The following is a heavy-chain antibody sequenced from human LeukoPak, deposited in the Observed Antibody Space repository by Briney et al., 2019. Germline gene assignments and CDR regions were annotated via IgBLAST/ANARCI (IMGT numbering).Heavy chain of an antibody. D-gene: IGHD6-13*01. V-gene: IGHV4-30-4*01. CDR3: AREGNRIAAPGFDY. CDR2: IFYSGST. J-gene: IGHJ4*02. Sequence: SETQSLTCTVSGGSISSGDYYWSWIRQPPGKGLEWIGYIFYSGSTSYNPSLKSRVTVSVDTSKNQFSLKLNSVTAADTAVYFCAREGNRIAAPGFDYWGQGTLVTVSS. CDR1: GGSISSGDYY.